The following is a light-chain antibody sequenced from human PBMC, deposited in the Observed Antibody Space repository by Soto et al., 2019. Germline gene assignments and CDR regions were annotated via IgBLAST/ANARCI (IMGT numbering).Light chain of an antibody. V-gene: IGKV1-39*01. Sequence: DIQLTQSPSSLSASVGDRVTITCRASQGISTYLNWYQQKPGKAPKPLIYAASSLQSGVPSRFSGSGSETDFTLTISSLQPEDFATYSRQQSYSTTWTFGQGTKVDIK. CDR1: QGISTY. CDR3: QQSYSTTWT. J-gene: IGKJ1*01. CDR2: AAS.